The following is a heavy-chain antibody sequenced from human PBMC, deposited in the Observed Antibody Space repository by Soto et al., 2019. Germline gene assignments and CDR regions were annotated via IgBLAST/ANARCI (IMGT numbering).Heavy chain of an antibody. CDR1: GYTFTSYG. V-gene: IGHV1-18*04. D-gene: IGHD3-3*01. Sequence: ASVKVSCKASGYTFTSYGISRVRQAPGQGLEWMGWISAYNGNTNYAQKLQGRVTMTTDTSTSTDYMELRSLRSDDTAVYYCARDGITIFGVVNIDYWGQGTLVTVSS. J-gene: IGHJ4*02. CDR2: ISAYNGNT. CDR3: ARDGITIFGVVNIDY.